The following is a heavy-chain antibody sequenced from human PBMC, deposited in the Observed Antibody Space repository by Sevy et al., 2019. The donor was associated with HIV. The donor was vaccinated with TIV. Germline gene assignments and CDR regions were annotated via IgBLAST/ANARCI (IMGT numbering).Heavy chain of an antibody. CDR1: GYTFTGYY. CDR2: INPNSGGT. J-gene: IGHJ4*02. V-gene: IGHV1-2*02. D-gene: IGHD6-13*01. Sequence: ASVKVSCKASGYTFTGYYIHWVRQAPGQGLEWMGWINPNSGGTNYAQTFQGRVTMTRDTSISTAYMELSRLRSDDTAVYYCARDLDPIYSSSWSGHDYWGQGTLVTVSS. CDR3: ARDLDPIYSSSWSGHDY.